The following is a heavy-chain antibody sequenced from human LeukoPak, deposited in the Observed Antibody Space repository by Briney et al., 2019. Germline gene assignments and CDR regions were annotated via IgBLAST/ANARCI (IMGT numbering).Heavy chain of an antibody. V-gene: IGHV4-39*07. Sequence: SETLSLTCTVSGGSISSSSYYWGWIRQPPGKGLEWIGSIYYSGSTYYNPSLKSRVTISVDTSKNQFSLKLSSVTAADTAVYYCAREGLAVAGTVWGQGTLVTVSS. J-gene: IGHJ4*02. CDR2: IYYSGST. CDR1: GGSISSSSYY. D-gene: IGHD6-19*01. CDR3: AREGLAVAGTV.